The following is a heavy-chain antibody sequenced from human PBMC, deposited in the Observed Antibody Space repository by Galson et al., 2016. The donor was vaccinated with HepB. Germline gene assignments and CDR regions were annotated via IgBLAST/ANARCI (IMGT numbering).Heavy chain of an antibody. V-gene: IGHV3-23*01. CDR3: AKSSVIGPRLHLEY. CDR1: GFIFSDNA. D-gene: IGHD6-6*01. CDR2: INDNGGDT. J-gene: IGHJ4*02. Sequence: LRLSCAVSGFIFSDNAMSWVRQTPEKGLEWLSTINDNGGDTYYADSVRGRFTISRDNSKSTLFLLLNSLSADDTGIYYCAKSSVIGPRLHLEYWGQGTLVTVSS.